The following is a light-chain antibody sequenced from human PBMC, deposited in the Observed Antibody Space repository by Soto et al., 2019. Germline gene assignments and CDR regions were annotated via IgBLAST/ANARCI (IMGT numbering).Light chain of an antibody. CDR2: EVS. CDR3: SSYAGSTVV. J-gene: IGLJ2*01. Sequence: QSALTQPPSASGSPGQSVTISCTGTSSDVGGYNYVSWYQQHPGKAPKLMIYEVSKRPSGVPDRFSGSKSGNTASLTVSGLQADDVADYYCSSYAGSTVVFGGGTKLTVL. V-gene: IGLV2-8*01. CDR1: SSDVGGYNY.